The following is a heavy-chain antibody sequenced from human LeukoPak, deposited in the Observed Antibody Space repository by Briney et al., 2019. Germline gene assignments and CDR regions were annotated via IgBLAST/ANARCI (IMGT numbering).Heavy chain of an antibody. CDR1: GFTFSSYW. J-gene: IGHJ4*02. Sequence: GGSLRLSCAASGFTFSSYWMSWVRQAPGKGLEWVANIKQDGSEKYYVDSVKGRFTISRDNAKNSLYLQMNSLRAEDTAVYYCAKGGGGLLWFRELTFPTRFDYWGQGTLVTVSS. CDR3: AKGGGGLLWFRELTFPTRFDY. D-gene: IGHD3-10*01. V-gene: IGHV3-7*03. CDR2: IKQDGSEK.